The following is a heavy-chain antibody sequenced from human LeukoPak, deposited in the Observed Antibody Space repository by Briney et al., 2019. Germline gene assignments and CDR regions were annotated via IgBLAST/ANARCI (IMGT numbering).Heavy chain of an antibody. CDR1: GFTFSSYA. CDR2: IKSKTDGGTT. J-gene: IGHJ6*02. CDR3: TTSYYYYYGMDV. Sequence: PGGSLRLSCAASGFTFSSYAMSWVRQAPGKGLEWVGRIKSKTDGGTTDYAAPVKGRFTISRDDSKNTLYLQMNSLKTEDTAVYYCTTSYYYYYGMDVWGQGTTVTVSS. V-gene: IGHV3-15*01.